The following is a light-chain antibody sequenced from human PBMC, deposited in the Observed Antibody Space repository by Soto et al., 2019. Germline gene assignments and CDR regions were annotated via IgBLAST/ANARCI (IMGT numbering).Light chain of an antibody. CDR1: NNDVGGHMY. V-gene: IGLV2-14*01. CDR3: GAYRRGIIV. Sequence: QSALTQPASVSGSPGQSITISCTGTNNDVGGHMYVSWYQHQAGKVPKLIIYEIDNRPSGVSDRFSGSKSGNTASLTISGLQAEDEAAYYCGAYRRGIIVFGGGTKVTVL. J-gene: IGLJ2*01. CDR2: EID.